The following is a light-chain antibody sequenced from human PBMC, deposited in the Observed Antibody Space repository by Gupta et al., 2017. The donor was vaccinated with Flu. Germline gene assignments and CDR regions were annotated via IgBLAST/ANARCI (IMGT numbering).Light chain of an antibody. CDR3: SSCTSSTTLV. Sequence: SIAISCTGTSTDIGSYKYVSWYQQHPGKPPQLLFYDVTNRPAVAASRFADYKAGDTAFLTISVLQAEDEADYYCSSCTSSTTLVFGGGTRLTVL. CDR2: DVT. J-gene: IGLJ2*01. CDR1: STDIGSYKY. V-gene: IGLV2-14*01.